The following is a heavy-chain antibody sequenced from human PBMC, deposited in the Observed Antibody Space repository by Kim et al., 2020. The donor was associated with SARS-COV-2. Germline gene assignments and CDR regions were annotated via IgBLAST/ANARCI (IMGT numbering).Heavy chain of an antibody. CDR3: AKGSTGVAY. Sequence: GSTYEEDSVKCRCNITRDKSKNTLYLQMNSLRAEDTAVYYCAKGSTGVAYWGQGTLVTVSS. V-gene: IGHV3-23*01. D-gene: IGHD2-21*01. J-gene: IGHJ4*02. CDR2: GST.